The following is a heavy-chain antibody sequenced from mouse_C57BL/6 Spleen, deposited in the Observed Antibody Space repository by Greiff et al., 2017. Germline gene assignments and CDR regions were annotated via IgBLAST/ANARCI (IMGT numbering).Heavy chain of an antibody. CDR2: INPKNGGT. Sequence: EVQLQQSGPELVKPGASVKISCKASGYTFTDYYMNWVKQSHGKSLEWIGDINPKNGGTSYNQKLKVKATLTVDKSSSTAYMELRSLTSEDSAVYYCARGGIYDGYFLAYWGQGTLVTVSA. CDR1: GYTFTDYY. CDR3: ARGGIYDGYFLAY. J-gene: IGHJ3*01. D-gene: IGHD2-3*01. V-gene: IGHV1-26*01.